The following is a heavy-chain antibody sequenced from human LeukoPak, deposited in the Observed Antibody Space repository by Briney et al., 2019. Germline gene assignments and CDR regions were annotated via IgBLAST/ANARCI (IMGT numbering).Heavy chain of an antibody. Sequence: ASVKVSCKASGYTFTGYYMHWVRQAPGQGLEWMGWINTNSGGTNYAQKFQGRVTMTRDKSIGTAYMELSRLRSDDAAVYYCARERGKNIVVVPAAPYFDPWGQGTLVTVSS. D-gene: IGHD2-2*01. CDR3: ARERGKNIVVVPAAPYFDP. CDR2: INTNSGGT. CDR1: GYTFTGYY. J-gene: IGHJ5*02. V-gene: IGHV1-2*02.